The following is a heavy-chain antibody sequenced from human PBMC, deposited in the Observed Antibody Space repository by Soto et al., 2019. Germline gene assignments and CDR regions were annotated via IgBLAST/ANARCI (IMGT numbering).Heavy chain of an antibody. Sequence: PSETLSLTCTVSGGSISSGGYYWSWIRQHPGKGLEWIGYIYYSGSTYYNPSLKSRVTISVDRSKNQFTLQLTSVTVADTAVYYCATSYGNAWYTYWGQGTQVTVSS. V-gene: IGHV4-31*03. CDR2: IYYSGST. J-gene: IGHJ4*02. D-gene: IGHD6-13*01. CDR1: GGSISSGGYY. CDR3: ATSYGNAWYTY.